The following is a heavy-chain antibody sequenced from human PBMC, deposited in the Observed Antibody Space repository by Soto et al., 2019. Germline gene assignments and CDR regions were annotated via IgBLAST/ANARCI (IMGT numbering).Heavy chain of an antibody. D-gene: IGHD2-2*03. J-gene: IGHJ4*02. CDR3: ATDGSLIGDAHFDY. V-gene: IGHV4-59*02. CDR1: GASVWTHY. Sequence: QVQLQESGPGLVKPSETLSLTCDVSGASVWTHYWSWIRQPPGQGLEWIAYIHSSGAINYNPSLESRVTMSVDTSKNQVPLKMTSVTGADTAMYYCATDGSLIGDAHFDYWGRGTLLTVSS. CDR2: IHSSGAI.